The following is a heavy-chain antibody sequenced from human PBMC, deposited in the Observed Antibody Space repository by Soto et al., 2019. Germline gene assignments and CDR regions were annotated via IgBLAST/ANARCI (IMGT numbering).Heavy chain of an antibody. CDR2: INHSGST. CDR1: GGSFSGYY. D-gene: IGHD1-26*01. CDR3: ARYSGTYYVY. J-gene: IGHJ4*02. V-gene: IGHV4-34*01. Sequence: SETLSLTCAVYGGSFSGYYWSWFRQPPGKGLEWIGEINHSGSTNYNPSLKSRVTISVDTSKNQFSLKLSSVSAADTAVYYCARYSGTYYVYWGQGTLVTVSS.